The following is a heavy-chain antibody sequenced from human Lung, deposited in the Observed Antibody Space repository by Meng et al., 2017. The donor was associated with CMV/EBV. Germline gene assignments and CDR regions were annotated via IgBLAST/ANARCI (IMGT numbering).Heavy chain of an antibody. D-gene: IGHD6-13*01. CDR3: ARGGSSSWSRRYNWFDP. CDR2: IIPIFGTA. Sequence: SVXVSXKASGGTFSSYAISWVRQAPGQGLEWMGGIIPIFGTANYAQKFQGRVTITTDESTSTAYMELSSLRSEDTAVYYCARGGSSSWSRRYNWFDPGGQGTXVTVSS. J-gene: IGHJ5*02. CDR1: GGTFSSYA. V-gene: IGHV1-69*05.